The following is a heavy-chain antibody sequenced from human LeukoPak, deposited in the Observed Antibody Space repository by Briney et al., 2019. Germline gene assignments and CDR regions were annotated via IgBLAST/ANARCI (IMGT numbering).Heavy chain of an antibody. Sequence: GGSLRLYCAASGFTFSRYVMSWVRQAPGKGPEWVSAISESGSRTYHGDSVKGRFTISRGNSKNTLYLQMNSLRAEDTAVYYCASAGYTSSSGRAFDIWGQGTMVTVSS. V-gene: IGHV3-23*01. CDR1: GFTFSRYV. J-gene: IGHJ3*02. CDR3: ASAGYTSSSGRAFDI. CDR2: ISESGSRT. D-gene: IGHD6-13*01.